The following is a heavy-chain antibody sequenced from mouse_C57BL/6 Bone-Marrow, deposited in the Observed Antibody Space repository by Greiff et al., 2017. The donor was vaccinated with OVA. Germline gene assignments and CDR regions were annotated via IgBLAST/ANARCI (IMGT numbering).Heavy chain of an antibody. J-gene: IGHJ4*01. Sequence: QLQQSGAELARPGASVKLSCKASGYTFPSYGISLVKQRTGQGLEWIGEIYPRSGNTYYHEKFKGKATLAADKSSRTAYMELRRLTAEDSAVYFCARSVRMDYWGQGTSVTVSS. V-gene: IGHV1-81*01. CDR1: GYTFPSYG. CDR2: IYPRSGNT. CDR3: ARSVRMDY.